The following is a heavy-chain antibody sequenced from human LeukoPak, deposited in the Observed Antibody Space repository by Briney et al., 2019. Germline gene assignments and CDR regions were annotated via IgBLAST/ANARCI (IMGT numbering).Heavy chain of an antibody. V-gene: IGHV1-2*02. D-gene: IGHD2-21*02. CDR1: GYTFTGYY. Sequence: GASVKVSCKASGYTFTGYYMHWVRQAPGQGLEWMGWINPNSGGTNYAQKLQGRVTMTTDTSTSTAYMELRSLRSDDTAVYYCATVGVTAIPDFDYWGQGTLVTVSS. CDR2: INPNSGGT. J-gene: IGHJ4*02. CDR3: ATVGVTAIPDFDY.